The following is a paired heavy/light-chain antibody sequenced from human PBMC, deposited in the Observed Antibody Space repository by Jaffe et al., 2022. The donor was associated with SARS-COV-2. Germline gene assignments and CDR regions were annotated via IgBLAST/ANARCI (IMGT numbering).Light chain of an antibody. J-gene: IGLJ2*01. CDR1: NIGSKS. Sequence: SYVLTQPPSVSVAPGQTARITCGGNNIGSKSVHWYQQKPGQAPVLVVYDDSDRPSGIPERFSGSNSGNTATLTISRVEAGDEADYYCQVWDSSSDHPGVVFGGGTKLTVL. CDR3: QVWDSSSDHPGVV. CDR2: DDS. V-gene: IGLV3-21*02.
Heavy chain of an antibody. CDR3: AIRAVYYYDSSGPIVGFDYFDY. J-gene: IGHJ4*02. CDR2: IYPGDSDT. V-gene: IGHV5-51*01. CDR1: GYSFTSYW. D-gene: IGHD3-22*01. Sequence: EVQLVQSGAEVKKPGESLKISCKGSGYSFTSYWIGWVRQMPGKGLEWMGIIYPGDSDTRYSPSFQGQVTISADKSISTAYLQWSSLKASDTAMYYCAIRAVYYYDSSGPIVGFDYFDYWGQGTLVTVSS.